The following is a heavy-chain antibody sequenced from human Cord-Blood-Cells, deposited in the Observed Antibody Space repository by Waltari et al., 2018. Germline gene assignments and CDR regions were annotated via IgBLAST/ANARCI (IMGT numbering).Heavy chain of an antibody. CDR3: ASGGFDY. D-gene: IGHD3-16*01. V-gene: IGHV3-21*01. Sequence: EWVSSISSSSSYIYYADSVKGRFTISRDNAKNSLYLQMNSLRAEDTAVYYCASGGFDYWDQGTLVTVSS. J-gene: IGHJ4*02. CDR2: ISSSSSYI.